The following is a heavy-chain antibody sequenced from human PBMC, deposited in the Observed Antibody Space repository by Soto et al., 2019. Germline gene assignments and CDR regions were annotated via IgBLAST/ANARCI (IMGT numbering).Heavy chain of an antibody. CDR2: IWYDGSNK. CDR1: GFTFSSYG. V-gene: IGHV3-33*01. J-gene: IGHJ4*02. D-gene: IGHD3-3*01. Sequence: QVHLVESGGGVVQPGRSLRLSCAASGFTFSSYGMHWVRQAPGKGLEWVAVIWYDGSNKYYADSVKGRFTISRDNSKNTLYLQMNSLRAEDTAVYYCAREAPTSYDFWSGYPYYFDYWGQGTLVTVSS. CDR3: AREAPTSYDFWSGYPYYFDY.